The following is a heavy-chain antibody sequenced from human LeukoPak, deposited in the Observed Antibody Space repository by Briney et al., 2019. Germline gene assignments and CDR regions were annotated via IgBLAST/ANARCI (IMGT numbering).Heavy chain of an antibody. J-gene: IGHJ5*02. CDR3: ARGYYDILTGYYP. D-gene: IGHD3-9*01. Sequence: PGGSLRLSCAASGFTFSSYWMSWVRQAPGKGLEWVANIKQDGSEKYYVDSVRGRFTISRDNAKISLYLQMNSLRAEDTAVYYCARGYYDILTGYYPRGQGTLVTVSS. CDR1: GFTFSSYW. V-gene: IGHV3-7*01. CDR2: IKQDGSEK.